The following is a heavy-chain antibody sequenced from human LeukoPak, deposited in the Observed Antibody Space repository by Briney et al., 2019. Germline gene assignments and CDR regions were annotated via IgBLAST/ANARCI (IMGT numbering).Heavy chain of an antibody. V-gene: IGHV3-30*14. CDR3: ARDQGGIAAAGTGAFDI. J-gene: IGHJ3*02. CDR2: ISYDGSNK. D-gene: IGHD6-13*01. Sequence: GGSLRLSCATSGFTFSSYDIHWVRQAPGKGLEWVAIISYDGSNKYYADSVKGRFTTSRDNSKNTLYLQMNSLRAEDTAVYYCARDQGGIAAAGTGAFDIWGQGTMVTVSS. CDR1: GFTFSSYD.